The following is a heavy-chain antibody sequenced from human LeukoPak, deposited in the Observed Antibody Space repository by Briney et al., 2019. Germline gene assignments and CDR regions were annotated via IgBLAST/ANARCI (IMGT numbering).Heavy chain of an antibody. D-gene: IGHD6-13*01. CDR3: ARRYSSSWYEGGYYFDY. V-gene: IGHV3-21*01. J-gene: IGHJ4*02. CDR1: GFTFSRYS. CDR2: ISSSSSYI. Sequence: GGSLRLSCAASGFTFSRYSMNWVRQAPGKGLEWVSSISSSSSYIYYADSVKGRFTISRDNAKNSLYLQMNSLRAEDTAVYYCARRYSSSWYEGGYYFDYWGQGTLVTVSS.